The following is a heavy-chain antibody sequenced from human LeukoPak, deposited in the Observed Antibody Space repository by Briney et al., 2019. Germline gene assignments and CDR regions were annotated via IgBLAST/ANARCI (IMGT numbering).Heavy chain of an antibody. J-gene: IGHJ3*02. Sequence: SQTLSLTCTVSGGSISSGGYYWSWIRQPPGKGLEWIGYIYHSGSTYYSPSLKSRVTISVDRPKNQFSLKLSSVTPEDTAVYYCARVTSSWYYTFDIWGQGTMVTVSS. CDR3: ARVTSSWYYTFDI. CDR2: IYHSGST. CDR1: GGSISSGGYY. D-gene: IGHD6-13*01. V-gene: IGHV4-30-2*01.